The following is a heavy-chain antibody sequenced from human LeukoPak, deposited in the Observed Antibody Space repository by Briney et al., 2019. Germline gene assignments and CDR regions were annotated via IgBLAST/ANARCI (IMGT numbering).Heavy chain of an antibody. Sequence: SVKVSCKASGGTFSSYAISWVRQAPGQGLEWMGGIIPIFGTANYAQKFQGRVTITADESTSTAYMELSSLRSEDTAVYYCASSSGGNYQWDANWFDPWGQGTLVTVSS. D-gene: IGHD1-26*01. J-gene: IGHJ5*02. V-gene: IGHV1-69*01. CDR2: IIPIFGTA. CDR1: GGTFSSYA. CDR3: ASSSGGNYQWDANWFDP.